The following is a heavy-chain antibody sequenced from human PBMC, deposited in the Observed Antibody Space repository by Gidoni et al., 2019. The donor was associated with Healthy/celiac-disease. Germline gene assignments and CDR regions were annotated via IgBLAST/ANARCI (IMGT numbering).Heavy chain of an antibody. V-gene: IGHV3-7*01. D-gene: IGHD3-3*01. CDR2: IKQDGSEK. CDR3: ARESNYDFWSGYYPFDY. Sequence: EVQLVESGGGLVQPGGSLRLSCAASGFTFSSYWMSWVRQAPGKGLGWVANIKQDGSEKYYVDSVKGRFTISRDNAKNSLYLQMNSLRAEDTAVYYCARESNYDFWSGYYPFDYWGQGTLVTVSS. J-gene: IGHJ4*02. CDR1: GFTFSSYW.